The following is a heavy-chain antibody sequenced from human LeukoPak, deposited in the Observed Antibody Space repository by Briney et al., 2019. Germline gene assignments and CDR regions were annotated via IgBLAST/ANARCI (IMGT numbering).Heavy chain of an antibody. CDR1: GYTFTGYY. J-gene: IGHJ6*03. CDR3: TRGSMAYYYMDV. CDR2: INPNSGGT. V-gene: IGHV1-2*02. Sequence: ASVKVSCKASGYTFTGYYMHWVRQAPGQGLEWMGWINPNSGGTNHAQRSQGRVTMTRDTSLRTAPMELSSLKPDNTAVYYRTRGSMAYYYMDVGGEGTTVTIS. D-gene: IGHD5-24*01.